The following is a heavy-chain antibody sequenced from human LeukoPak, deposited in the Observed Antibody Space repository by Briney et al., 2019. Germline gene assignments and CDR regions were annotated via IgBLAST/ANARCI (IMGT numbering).Heavy chain of an antibody. CDR2: IKQDGSEK. Sequence: GGSLRLSCAASGFTFSSYWMSWVRQAPGKGLEWVANIKQDGSEKYYVDSVKGRFTISRDNAKNSLYLQMNSLRAEDTAVYYCARDRGVVPAAILDYWGQGTLVTVSS. CDR3: ARDRGVVPAAILDY. D-gene: IGHD2-2*01. J-gene: IGHJ4*02. V-gene: IGHV3-7*01. CDR1: GFTFSSYW.